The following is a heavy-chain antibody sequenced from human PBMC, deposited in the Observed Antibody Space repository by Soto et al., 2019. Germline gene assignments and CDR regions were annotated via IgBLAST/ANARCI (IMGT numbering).Heavy chain of an antibody. V-gene: IGHV3-23*01. CDR1: GSTFXXXX. CDR3: AKDRNYYDSSGYDY. D-gene: IGHD3-22*01. J-gene: IGHJ4*02. Sequence: SCAASGSTFXXXXXXXVRQAPGXXXXXVSTIIGSGGSTYYADSVKGRFSVSRDNSXXXXYLKMNSLRAEDTAVYYCAKDRNYYDSSGYDYWGQGTLVTVS. CDR2: IIGSGGST.